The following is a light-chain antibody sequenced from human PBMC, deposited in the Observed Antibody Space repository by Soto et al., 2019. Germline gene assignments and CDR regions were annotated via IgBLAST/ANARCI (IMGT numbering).Light chain of an antibody. J-gene: IGKJ1*01. Sequence: EIVMTQSPATLSVSPCEGATLSCRASQSVSSNLAWYQQKPGQAPRLLIYGASTRATGVPAGFSGSGSGTEFTLTISSLQSEDFAVYYCQQYNNWPQTFGQGTKV. CDR3: QQYNNWPQT. CDR2: GAS. CDR1: QSVSSN. V-gene: IGKV3-15*01.